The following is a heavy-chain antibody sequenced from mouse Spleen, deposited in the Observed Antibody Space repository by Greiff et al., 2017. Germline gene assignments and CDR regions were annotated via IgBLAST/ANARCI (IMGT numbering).Heavy chain of an antibody. Sequence: EVHLVESGGGLVKPGGSLKLSCAASGFTFSSYTMSWVRQTPAKRLEWVATISSGGGNTYYPDSVKGRFTISRDNARNTLYLQMSSLRSEDTAMYYCARRDYYDGSYFDYWGQGTTLTVSS. J-gene: IGHJ2*01. CDR3: ARRDYYDGSYFDY. CDR1: GFTFSSYT. CDR2: ISSGGGNT. V-gene: IGHV5-9*04. D-gene: IGHD1-1*01.